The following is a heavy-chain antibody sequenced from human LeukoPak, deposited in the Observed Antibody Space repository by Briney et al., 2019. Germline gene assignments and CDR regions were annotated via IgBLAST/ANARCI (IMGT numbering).Heavy chain of an antibody. CDR1: GGSHCSISYY. CDR2: ICYSGST. V-gene: IGHV4-39*01. D-gene: IGHD3-9*01. CDR3: ARQDYDILTGYSDYFDY. J-gene: IGHJ4*02. Sequence: SEPLSLPCTVSGGSHCSISYYWRWIRQPPGKVLEWIGSICYSGSTYYNPSLKSRVTISVDTSKNQFSLKLSSVTAADTAVYYCARQDYDILTGYSDYFDYWGQGTLVTVSS.